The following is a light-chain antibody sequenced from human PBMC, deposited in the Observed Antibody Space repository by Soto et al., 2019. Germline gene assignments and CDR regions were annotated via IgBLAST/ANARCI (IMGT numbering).Light chain of an antibody. Sequence: QSALTQPASVSGSPGQSITISCSGTSSDVGGSDYVSWYQQHPGEAPKLMIYDVSYRPSGISNRFSGSKSGNTASLTISGLQAEDEADYFCSSYTSSATGVLFGGGTQLTVL. V-gene: IGLV2-14*03. J-gene: IGLJ2*01. CDR2: DVS. CDR3: SSYTSSATGVL. CDR1: SSDVGGSDY.